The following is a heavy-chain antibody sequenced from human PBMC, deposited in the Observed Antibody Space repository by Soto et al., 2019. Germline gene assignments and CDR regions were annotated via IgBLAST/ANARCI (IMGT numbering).Heavy chain of an antibody. CDR1: GGSISSYY. CDR2: IYYSGST. D-gene: IGHD2-2*03. V-gene: IGHV4-59*01. Sequence: SETLSLTCTFSGGSISSYYWSLIRQPPGKGLEWIGYIYYSGSTNYNPSLKSRVTISVDTSKNQFSLKLSSVTAADTAVYYCARVAPGYCSSTSCYSIDYYYYYMDVWGKGTTVTVSS. J-gene: IGHJ6*03. CDR3: ARVAPGYCSSTSCYSIDYYYYYMDV.